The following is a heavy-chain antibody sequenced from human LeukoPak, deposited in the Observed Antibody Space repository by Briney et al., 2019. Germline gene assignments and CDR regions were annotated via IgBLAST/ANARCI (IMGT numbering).Heavy chain of an antibody. J-gene: IGHJ3*02. D-gene: IGHD3-10*01. Sequence: SETLSLTCTVSGYSISSGYYWGWIRQPPGKGLEWIGSIYHSGSTYYNPSLKSRVTISVDTSKNQFSLKLSSVTAADTAVYYCARDFIEGCYGSGSCAFDIWGQGTMVTVSS. CDR3: ARDFIEGCYGSGSCAFDI. CDR2: IYHSGST. V-gene: IGHV4-38-2*02. CDR1: GYSISSGYY.